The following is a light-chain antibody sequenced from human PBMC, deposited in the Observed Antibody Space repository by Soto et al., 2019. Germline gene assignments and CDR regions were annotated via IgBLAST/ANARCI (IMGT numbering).Light chain of an antibody. V-gene: IGLV1-44*01. CDR1: NSNIGSNV. J-gene: IGLJ3*02. CDR3: AAWDDSLNGWV. Sequence: QSVLTQPPSASGTPGQRVTISCSGSNSNIGSNVVSWYQQVPGTAPKLLIFSDNQRPSGIPDRFSASKSGASASLAISGLQSEDEADYCCAAWDDSLNGWVFGGGTKLTVL. CDR2: SDN.